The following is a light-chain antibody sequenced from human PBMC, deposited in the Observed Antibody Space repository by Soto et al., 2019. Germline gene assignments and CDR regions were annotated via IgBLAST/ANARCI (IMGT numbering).Light chain of an antibody. J-gene: IGLJ7*01. Sequence: QAVVTQEPSLTVSPGGTVTLTCGSSTGVVTSGHYPYWFQQKPGQAPRILIYDTTNKHSWTPARFSGSLLGGKAALTLSGALPEDEADYYCLLSYGAIHAVFGGGTQLTVL. CDR2: DTT. CDR3: LLSYGAIHAV. CDR1: TGVVTSGHY. V-gene: IGLV7-46*01.